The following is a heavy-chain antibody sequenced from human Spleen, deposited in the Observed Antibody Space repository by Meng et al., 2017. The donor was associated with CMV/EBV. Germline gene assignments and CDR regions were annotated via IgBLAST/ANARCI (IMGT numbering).Heavy chain of an antibody. CDR3: ATGSPPAGGEMPTRGFDS. CDR1: TLRRNA. Sequence: TLRRNALGWVRQAPGQGLEWMGGIIPISATANYAQRFKGRIAITTDESTNTAYMEMSGLRSEDTAMYYCATGSPPAGGEMPTRGFDSWGQGTLVTVSS. V-gene: IGHV1-69*05. D-gene: IGHD3-10*01. J-gene: IGHJ4*02. CDR2: IIPISATA.